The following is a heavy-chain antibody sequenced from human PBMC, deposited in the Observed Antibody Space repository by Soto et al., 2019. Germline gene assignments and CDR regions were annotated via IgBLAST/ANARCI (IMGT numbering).Heavy chain of an antibody. CDR3: AREGPYSSSWYGWTAETRYYGMDV. CDR2: ISAYNGNT. J-gene: IGHJ6*02. D-gene: IGHD6-13*01. CDR1: GYTFTSYG. Sequence: EASVKVSCKASGYTFTSYGISWVRQAPGQGLEWMGWISAYNGNTNYAQKLQGRVTMTTDTSTSTAYMELRSLRSDDTAVYYCAREGPYSSSWYGWTAETRYYGMDVWGQGTTVTV. V-gene: IGHV1-18*01.